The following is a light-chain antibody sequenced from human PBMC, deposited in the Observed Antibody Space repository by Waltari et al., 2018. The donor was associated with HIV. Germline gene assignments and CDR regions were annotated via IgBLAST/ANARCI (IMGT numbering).Light chain of an antibody. V-gene: IGLV2-14*01. CDR1: SSDVGGYNY. Sequence: QSALTQPASVSGSPGQSITISCTGTSSDVGGYNYVSWYQQHPGKAPKLMIYEVSNRPSGVSNRLSGSKSGNTASLTISGRQAEDEADYYCSSYTSSSTLVVFGGGTKLTFL. J-gene: IGLJ2*01. CDR2: EVS. CDR3: SSYTSSSTLVV.